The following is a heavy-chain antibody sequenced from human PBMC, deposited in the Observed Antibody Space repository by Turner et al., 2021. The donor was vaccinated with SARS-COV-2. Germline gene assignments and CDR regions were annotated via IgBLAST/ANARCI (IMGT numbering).Heavy chain of an antibody. J-gene: IGHJ4*02. V-gene: IGHV1-69*02. CDR3: ASRWFGELPFDY. Sequence: VQLVQSGAEVRKPWSSVKVSCKASGGTLSSYTISWVRQAPGQGLEWMGRIIPIFGITNYAQKFQGTVTITADKSTSTAYMDLNSLRSEDTAVYYCASRWFGELPFDYWGQGTLVTVSS. CDR1: GGTLSSYT. CDR2: IIPIFGIT. D-gene: IGHD3-10*01.